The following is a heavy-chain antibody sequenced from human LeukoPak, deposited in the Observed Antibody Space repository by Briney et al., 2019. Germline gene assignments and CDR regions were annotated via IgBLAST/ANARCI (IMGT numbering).Heavy chain of an antibody. CDR2: ISSSSSYI. J-gene: IGHJ5*02. Sequence: GGSLRLSCAASGLTFSSYSMNWVRQAPGKGLEWVSSISSSSSYIYYADSVKGRFTISRDNAKNSLYLQMNSLRAEDTAVYYCAGDRDGYNSQAGWFDPWGQGTLVTVSS. V-gene: IGHV3-21*01. D-gene: IGHD5-24*01. CDR1: GLTFSSYS. CDR3: AGDRDGYNSQAGWFDP.